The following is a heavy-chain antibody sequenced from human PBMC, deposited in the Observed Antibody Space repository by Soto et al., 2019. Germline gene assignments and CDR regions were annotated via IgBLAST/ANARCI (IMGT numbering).Heavy chain of an antibody. J-gene: IGHJ6*02. D-gene: IGHD3-10*01. CDR3: ARETYYFGSGTYDDGMDV. CDR1: GFTFTSYG. Sequence: ASVKVSCKASGFTFTSYGISWVRQAPGQGLEWMAWISIYNDNTKYAQKFQGRITMTTDTSTSTAYMELRSLRSDDTAVYYCARETYYFGSGTYDDGMDVWGQGNTVTVSS. V-gene: IGHV1-18*04. CDR2: ISIYNDNT.